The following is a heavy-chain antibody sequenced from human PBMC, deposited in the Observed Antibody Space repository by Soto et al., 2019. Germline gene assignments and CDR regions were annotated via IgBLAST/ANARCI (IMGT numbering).Heavy chain of an antibody. CDR2: INTGNGNT. D-gene: IGHD3-9*01. Sequence: ASVKVSCKASGYTFTSYGISWVRQAPGQGLEWMGWINTGNGNTKYSQKFQGRVTITRDTSASTAYMELSSLISEDTAVYYCAKDPARYFDWFAVYYYGMDVWGQGTTVTVSS. CDR1: GYTFTSYG. J-gene: IGHJ6*02. CDR3: AKDPARYFDWFAVYYYGMDV. V-gene: IGHV1-3*04.